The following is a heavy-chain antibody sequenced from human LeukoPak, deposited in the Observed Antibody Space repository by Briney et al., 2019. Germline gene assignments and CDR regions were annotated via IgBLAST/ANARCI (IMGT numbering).Heavy chain of an antibody. J-gene: IGHJ4*02. CDR3: ARDNRPQYDYVWGSYRYYFDY. CDR2: IIPIFATT. CDR1: GGTFSTYA. Sequence: SVKVSCKASGGTFSTYAINWVRQAPGQGLEWMGGIIPIFATTDYAQKFQGRVTITADESTSTAYMELSSLRSEDTAVYYCARDNRPQYDYVWGSYRYYFDYWGQGTLVTVSS. V-gene: IGHV1-69*13. D-gene: IGHD3-16*02.